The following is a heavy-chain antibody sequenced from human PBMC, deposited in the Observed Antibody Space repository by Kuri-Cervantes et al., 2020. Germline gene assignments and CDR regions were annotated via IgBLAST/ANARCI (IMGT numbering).Heavy chain of an antibody. D-gene: IGHD1-1*01. CDR1: GGTFSSYA. CDR2: INAGNGNT. CDR3: ARGTTGTSKGINFDY. V-gene: IGHV1-3*01. Sequence: ASVKVSCKASGGTFSSYAISWVRQAPGQGLEWMGGINAGNGNTKYSQKFQGRVTITRDTSASTAYMELSSLRSEDTAVYYCARGTTGTSKGINFDYWGQGTLVTVSS. J-gene: IGHJ4*02.